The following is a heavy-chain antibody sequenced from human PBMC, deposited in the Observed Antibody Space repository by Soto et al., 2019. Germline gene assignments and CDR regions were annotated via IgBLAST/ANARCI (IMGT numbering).Heavy chain of an antibody. CDR1: VDSITTYY. Sequence: PXETLSLTCTVSVDSITTYYWSWIRQPAGKGLEWIGRIDASGNTNYNPSLNSRVTMSIDTPKKQFSLKLTSVTAADTAIYYCARYSNNWFQTEGMDVWGQGTTVTVSS. J-gene: IGHJ6*02. CDR3: ARYSNNWFQTEGMDV. CDR2: IDASGNT. V-gene: IGHV4-4*07. D-gene: IGHD6-13*01.